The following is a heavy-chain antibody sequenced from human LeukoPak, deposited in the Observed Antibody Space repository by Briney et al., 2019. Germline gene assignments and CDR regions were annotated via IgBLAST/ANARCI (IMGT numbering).Heavy chain of an antibody. CDR2: ISQDSSSI. J-gene: IGHJ4*02. CDR3: ATISRTVVASFDY. D-gene: IGHD3-22*01. CDR1: GFTFSSYE. V-gene: IGHV3-48*03. Sequence: GGSLRLSCAASGFTFSSYEMNWVRQAPGKGLQWVSYISQDSSSIFYADSVKGRFTISRDNAKNSLYLQMNSLGVEDTAVYYCATISRTVVASFDYWGQGILVTVSS.